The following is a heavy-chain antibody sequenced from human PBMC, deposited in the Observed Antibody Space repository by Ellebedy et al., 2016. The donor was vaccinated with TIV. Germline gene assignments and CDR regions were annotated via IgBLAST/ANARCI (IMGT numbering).Heavy chain of an antibody. CDR2: IWYDGSNK. Sequence: GESLKISCAASGFTFSSYGMHWVRQAPGKGLEWVAVIWYDGSNKYYADSVKGRFTISRDNSKNTLYLQMNSLRAEDTAVYYCARDRKTYGYFDYWGQGTLVTVSS. V-gene: IGHV3-33*01. J-gene: IGHJ4*02. CDR3: ARDRKTYGYFDY. D-gene: IGHD4-17*01. CDR1: GFTFSSYG.